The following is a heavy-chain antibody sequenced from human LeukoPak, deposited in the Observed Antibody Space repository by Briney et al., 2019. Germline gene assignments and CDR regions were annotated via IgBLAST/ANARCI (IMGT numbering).Heavy chain of an antibody. J-gene: IGHJ4*02. D-gene: IGHD3-3*01. Sequence: GGSLRLSCAASGFTFSNFWMNWVRQAPGKGLEWVANIKEDGSENYYVDSVKGRFTISRGNAKNSVYLQMNSLRAEDTAVYYCARDRSTDFWSGYYTNYFDYWGQGTLVTVSS. V-gene: IGHV3-7*01. CDR3: ARDRSTDFWSGYYTNYFDY. CDR1: GFTFSNFW. CDR2: IKEDGSEN.